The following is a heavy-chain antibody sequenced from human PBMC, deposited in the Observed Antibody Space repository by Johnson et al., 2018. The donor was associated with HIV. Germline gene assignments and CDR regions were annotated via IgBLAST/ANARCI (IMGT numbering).Heavy chain of an antibody. V-gene: IGHV3-74*03. CDR2: IYNDGSRT. CDR1: GFTFSSYW. CDR3: ARGGDGYRGDAFDI. Sequence: VQLVESGGGLIQPGGSLRLSCAASGFTFSSYWMHWVRQAPGKGLVWVSRIYNDGSRTTYADSVRGRFTISRDNAKYTVDLQMNSLRVEDTAVYYCARGGDGYRGDAFDIWGQGTMVTVSS. J-gene: IGHJ3*02. D-gene: IGHD5-24*01.